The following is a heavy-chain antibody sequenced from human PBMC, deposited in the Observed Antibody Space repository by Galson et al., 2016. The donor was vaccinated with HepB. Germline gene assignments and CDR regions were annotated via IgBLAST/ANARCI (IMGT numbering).Heavy chain of an antibody. Sequence: SLRLSCAGTGFNFNTFGMHWVRQAPGKGLEWVALISYDDSKKYYEDSLEGRFTISRDKSKNILYLQMNSLRTEDTAIYYCVKDSFGDYRDVYSDFWGQGTLVTVSS. CDR3: VKDSFGDYRDVYSDF. D-gene: IGHD4-17*01. CDR2: ISYDDSKK. V-gene: IGHV3-30*18. J-gene: IGHJ4*02. CDR1: GFNFNTFG.